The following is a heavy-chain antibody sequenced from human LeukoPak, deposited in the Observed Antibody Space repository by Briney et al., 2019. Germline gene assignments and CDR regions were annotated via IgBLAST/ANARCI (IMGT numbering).Heavy chain of an antibody. CDR2: IYYSGSP. CDR1: GGSISSNKW. V-gene: IGHV4-4*02. Sequence: PWGNLSLTCAVSGGSISSNKWWGWVRQLPGKGVEWIGEIYYSGSPNYNPSLKSRITISVDKSKNHFPLNLSSVTPADTAVYYWAREPPRPPDYWGQGTLVTVSS. J-gene: IGHJ4*02. CDR3: AREPPRPPDY.